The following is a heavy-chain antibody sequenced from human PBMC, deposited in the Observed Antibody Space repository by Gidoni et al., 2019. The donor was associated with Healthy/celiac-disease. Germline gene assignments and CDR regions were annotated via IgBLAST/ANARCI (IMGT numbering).Heavy chain of an antibody. D-gene: IGHD6-19*01. J-gene: IGHJ6*02. Sequence: EVQLVESGGGLVQPGRSLRLSCAASGFTFDDYAMHWVRQAPGKGLEWVSGISWNSGSIGYAESVKGRFTISRDNAKNSLYLQMNSLRDEDTALYYCAKDIRTAVAGTYYYYYGMDVWGQGTTVTVSS. CDR3: AKDIRTAVAGTYYYYYGMDV. V-gene: IGHV3-9*01. CDR1: GFTFDDYA. CDR2: ISWNSGSI.